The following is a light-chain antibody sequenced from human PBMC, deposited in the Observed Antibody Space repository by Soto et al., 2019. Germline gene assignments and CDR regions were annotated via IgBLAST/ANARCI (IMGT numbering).Light chain of an antibody. J-gene: IGKJ5*01. CDR1: QAIRGA. V-gene: IGKV1-13*02. CDR2: DVS. CDR3: QQFNTYPIT. Sequence: AIQLTQSPSSLSASVGDRVTIPCRASQAIRGALAWYQQKPGKAPKFLIFDVSTLQRGVPSRFSGSGSGTDFPLTISSLQPEDFGTYYCQQFNTYPITFGPGTRLEIK.